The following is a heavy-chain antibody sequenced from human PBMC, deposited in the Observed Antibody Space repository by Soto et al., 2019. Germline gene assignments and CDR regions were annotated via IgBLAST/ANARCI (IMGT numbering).Heavy chain of an antibody. CDR1: GFSLSTSGVG. Sequence: SGPTLVNPTQTLTLTCTFSGFSLSTSGVGVGWIRQPPGKALEWLALIYWDDDKRYSPSLKSRLTITKDTSKNQVVLTMTNMDPVDTATYYCAHSPHIVVVTAMAPFDYWGQGPLVTVSS. D-gene: IGHD2-21*02. CDR3: AHSPHIVVVTAMAPFDY. J-gene: IGHJ4*02. V-gene: IGHV2-5*02. CDR2: IYWDDDK.